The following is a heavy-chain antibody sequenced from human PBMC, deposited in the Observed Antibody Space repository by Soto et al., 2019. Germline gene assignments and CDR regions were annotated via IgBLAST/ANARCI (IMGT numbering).Heavy chain of an antibody. CDR3: ARRAAIRENYGSGSYYPNRIYYYYYYMDV. CDR1: GGSFSGYY. CDR2: INHSGST. J-gene: IGHJ6*03. V-gene: IGHV4-34*01. D-gene: IGHD3-10*01. Sequence: SETLSLTCAVYGGSFSGYYWSWIRQPPGKGLEWIGEINHSGSTNYNPSLKSRVTISVDTSKNQFSLKLSSVTAADTAVYYCARRAAIRENYGSGSYYPNRIYYYYYYMDVWGKGTTVTVSS.